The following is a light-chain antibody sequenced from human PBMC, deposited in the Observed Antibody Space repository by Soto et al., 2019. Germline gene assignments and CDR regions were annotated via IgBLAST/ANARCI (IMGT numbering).Light chain of an antibody. V-gene: IGKV3-11*01. CDR3: QQRSNWPLT. J-gene: IGKJ4*01. Sequence: IVLTQSPATLSLSPGERATLSCRASQSVSSYLAWYQQKPGQAPRLLIYDASNRATGIPARFSGSGSGTDFHLTISILEPEDFAVYYCQQRSNWPLTFGGGTKVEIK. CDR2: DAS. CDR1: QSVSSY.